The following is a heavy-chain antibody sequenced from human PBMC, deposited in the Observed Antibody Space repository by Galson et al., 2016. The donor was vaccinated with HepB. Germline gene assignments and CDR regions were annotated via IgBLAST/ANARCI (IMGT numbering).Heavy chain of an antibody. Sequence: SLRLSCAASGFTFSSYAMSWVRQAPGKGLEWVSVISGSGGSNYYAGSVTGRFTICRDNAKNTLYLQMNSLRAEDTAIYYCAKGYGYFDYWGQGTQVTVSS. CDR3: AKGYGYFDY. V-gene: IGHV3-23*01. CDR1: GFTFSSYA. CDR2: ISGSGGSN. J-gene: IGHJ4*02. D-gene: IGHD3-10*01.